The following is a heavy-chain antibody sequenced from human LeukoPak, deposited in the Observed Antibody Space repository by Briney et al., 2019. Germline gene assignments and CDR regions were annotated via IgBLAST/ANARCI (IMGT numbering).Heavy chain of an antibody. CDR2: IYYSGST. J-gene: IGHJ4*02. CDR3: ARASSGWLLGYFDY. Sequence: PSETLSLTCTVSGGSISSSSYYWGWIRQPPGKGLEWIGSIYYSGSTYYNPSLKSRVTISVDTSKNQFSLKLSSVTAADTAVYYCARASSGWLLGYFDYWGQRTLVTVSS. D-gene: IGHD6-19*01. CDR1: GGSISSSSYY. V-gene: IGHV4-39*01.